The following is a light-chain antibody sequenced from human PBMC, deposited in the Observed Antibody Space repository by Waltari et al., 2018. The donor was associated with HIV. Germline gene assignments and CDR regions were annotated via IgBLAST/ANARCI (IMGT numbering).Light chain of an antibody. CDR2: SNN. Sequence: QSVLTQPPSASGTPGQTVIISCSGSSSNIGSNSVNWYQHLPGTAPKLLIYSNNQRPSGVPDPFSGSKSGTSASLAISGLQSEDEADYYCAAWDDSLNGPGYVFGAGTRVTVL. J-gene: IGLJ1*01. CDR1: SSNIGSNS. CDR3: AAWDDSLNGPGYV. V-gene: IGLV1-44*01.